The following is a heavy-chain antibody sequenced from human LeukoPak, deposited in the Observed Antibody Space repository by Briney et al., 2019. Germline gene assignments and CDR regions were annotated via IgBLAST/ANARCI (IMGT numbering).Heavy chain of an antibody. CDR3: ARSGMVRGIPLYYYMDV. J-gene: IGHJ6*03. V-gene: IGHV4-34*01. D-gene: IGHD3-10*01. CDR2: INHSGST. CDR1: GGSFSAYY. Sequence: KTSETLSLTCAVSGGSFSAYYWSWIRQPPGKGLEWIGEINHSGSTNYNPSLKSRVSISVDTSKNQFSLKLSSVTAADTAVYYCARSGMVRGIPLYYYMDVWGKGTTVTVSS.